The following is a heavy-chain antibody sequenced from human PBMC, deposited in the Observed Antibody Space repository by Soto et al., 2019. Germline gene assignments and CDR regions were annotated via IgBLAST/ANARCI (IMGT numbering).Heavy chain of an antibody. D-gene: IGHD2-15*01. J-gene: IGHJ6*02. Sequence: LRLSCVASGFTFSSFAMTWVRQAPGKGLEWVSVISGSGATIYYADSVKGRFTISRDNSKNTLLLQMHSLRADDTAVYYCASSSGDMDNYGLDVWGQGTTVTVSS. V-gene: IGHV3-23*01. CDR3: ASSSGDMDNYGLDV. CDR2: ISGSGATI. CDR1: GFTFSSFA.